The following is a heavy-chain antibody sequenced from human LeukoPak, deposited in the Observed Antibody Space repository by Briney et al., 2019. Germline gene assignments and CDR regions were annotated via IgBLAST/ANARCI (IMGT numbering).Heavy chain of an antibody. CDR1: GGTFSSYA. D-gene: IGHD5-12*01. CDR2: IIPILGIA. Sequence: SVKVSCKASGGTFSSYAISWVRQAPGQGLEWMGRIIPILGIANYAQKFQGRVTITADKSTSTAYMELSSLRSEDTAVYYCARGGYDSKYYYYYGMDVWGQGTTVTVSS. CDR3: ARGGYDSKYYYYYGMDV. J-gene: IGHJ6*02. V-gene: IGHV1-69*04.